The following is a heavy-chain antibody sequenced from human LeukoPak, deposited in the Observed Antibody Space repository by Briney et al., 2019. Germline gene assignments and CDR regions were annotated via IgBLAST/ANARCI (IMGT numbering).Heavy chain of an antibody. V-gene: IGHV4-61*01. D-gene: IGHD6-13*01. Sequence: PSQTLSPTCTVSGGSISSGSYYWSWIRQPPGKGLEWIGYIYYSGSTNYNPSLKSRVTISVDTSKNQFSLKLSSVTAADTAVYYCARGPRNRHSSSWYIYYYYYMDVWGKGTTVTVSS. J-gene: IGHJ6*03. CDR2: IYYSGST. CDR3: ARGPRNRHSSSWYIYYYYYMDV. CDR1: GGSISSGSYY.